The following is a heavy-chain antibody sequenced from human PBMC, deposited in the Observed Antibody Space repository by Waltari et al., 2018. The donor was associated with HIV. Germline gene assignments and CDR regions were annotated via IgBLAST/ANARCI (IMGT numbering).Heavy chain of an antibody. CDR1: NFTFRNYG. CDR3: AKDGLMTTSYFDD. J-gene: IGHJ4*02. D-gene: IGHD4-17*01. CDR2: ISYDGSNK. Sequence: QVQLVESGGGVVQPGRSLRVSCAASNFTFRNYGMTWVRQAPGKGLEWVAVISYDGSNKYYADSVKGRFTISRDNSKNTLFLQMNSLRLEDTAVYYCAKDGLMTTSYFDDWGQGTLVTVSS. V-gene: IGHV3-30*18.